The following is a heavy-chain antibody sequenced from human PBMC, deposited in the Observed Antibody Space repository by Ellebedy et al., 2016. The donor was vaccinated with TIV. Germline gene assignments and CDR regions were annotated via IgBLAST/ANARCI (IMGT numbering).Heavy chain of an antibody. CDR1: GFTFSSFS. V-gene: IGHV3-48*04. Sequence: GESLKISCAASGFTFSSFSMNWVRQAPGKGLESISYISSSSDTIYYADSLKGRFTVSRDNARKSLYLQMDSLRPEDTAVYYCARGSDAVDNWGQGTMVTVAS. CDR2: ISSSSDTI. J-gene: IGHJ3*02. CDR3: ARGSDAVDN.